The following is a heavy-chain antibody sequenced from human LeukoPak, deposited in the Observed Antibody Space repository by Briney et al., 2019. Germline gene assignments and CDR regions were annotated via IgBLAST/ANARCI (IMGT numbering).Heavy chain of an antibody. CDR2: IKQDGSEK. J-gene: IGHJ4*02. CDR1: GFTFSSYW. CDR3: ARSYYGSGSYYPPVGY. D-gene: IGHD3-10*01. Sequence: PGGSLRLSCAASGFTFSSYWMSWVRQAPGKGLEWVANIKQDGSEKYYVDSVKGRFTISRDNAKNSLYLQMNSLRAEDTAVYYCARSYYGSGSYYPPVGYWGQGTLVTVSS. V-gene: IGHV3-7*03.